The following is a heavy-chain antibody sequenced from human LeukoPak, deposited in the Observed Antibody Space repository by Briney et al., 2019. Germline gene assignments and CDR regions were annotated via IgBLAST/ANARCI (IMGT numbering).Heavy chain of an antibody. D-gene: IGHD2-15*01. CDR1: GYTFTNYG. CDR2: ISAYNGYA. J-gene: IGHJ4*02. Sequence: ASVKVSCKASGYTFTNYGISWVRQAPGQGLEWMGWISAYNGYADYAQKLQFRVTMTTDTSTSTAYMELRSLRSDDTAVYYCARKGFRCSGGSCYYPLNYWGQGTLVTVSS. CDR3: ARKGFRCSGGSCYYPLNY. V-gene: IGHV1-18*01.